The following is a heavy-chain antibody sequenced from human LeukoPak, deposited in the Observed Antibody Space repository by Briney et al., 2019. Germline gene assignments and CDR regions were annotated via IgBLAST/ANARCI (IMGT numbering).Heavy chain of an antibody. V-gene: IGHV3-48*03. CDR1: GFTFSNYE. J-gene: IGHJ4*02. D-gene: IGHD5-18*01. CDR3: AQIYTYGSSQFDY. Sequence: PGGSLRLSCAASGFTFSNYEMNWVRQAPGKGLEWVSYISSSGSTIYYADSVKGRFTISRDNAKNSLYLQMNSLRAEDMAVYYCAQIYTYGSSQFDYWGQGTLVTVSS. CDR2: ISSSGSTI.